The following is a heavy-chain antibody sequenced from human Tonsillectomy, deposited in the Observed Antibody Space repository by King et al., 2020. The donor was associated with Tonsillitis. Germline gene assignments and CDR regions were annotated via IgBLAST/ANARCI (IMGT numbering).Heavy chain of an antibody. CDR2: ISTYNGDT. CDR1: GYTFISYG. D-gene: IGHD1-26*01. CDR3: ARVPHTTSYSGNYFAH. V-gene: IGHV1-18*04. Sequence: VQLVESGAEVKKPGASVKVSCKTSGYTFISYGISWVRQAPGQGLEWMGWISTYNGDTKYAQKLQGRVTMTTDTSTSTAYMELRSLRYDDTAMYYCARVPHTTSYSGNYFAHWGQGTLVTVS. J-gene: IGHJ4*02.